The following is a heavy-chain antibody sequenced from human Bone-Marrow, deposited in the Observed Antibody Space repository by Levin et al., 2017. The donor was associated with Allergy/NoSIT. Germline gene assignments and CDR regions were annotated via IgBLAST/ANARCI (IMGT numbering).Heavy chain of an antibody. CDR2: ISGSGGST. V-gene: IGHV3-23*01. CDR3: ANQYSSFTVGFLY. Sequence: GGSLRLSCAASGFTFSSYAMSWVRQAPGKGLEWVSAISGSGGSTYYADSVKGRFTISRDNSKNTLYLQMNSLRAEDTAVYYCANQYSSFTVGFLYWGQGTLVTVSS. D-gene: IGHD6-6*01. J-gene: IGHJ4*02. CDR1: GFTFSSYA.